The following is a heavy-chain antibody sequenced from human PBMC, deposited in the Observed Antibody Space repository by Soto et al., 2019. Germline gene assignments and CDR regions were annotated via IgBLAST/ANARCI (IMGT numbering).Heavy chain of an antibody. D-gene: IGHD3-22*01. CDR2: IWYDGSDK. CDR1: RFTFSTYG. J-gene: IGHJ6*02. Sequence: PGGSLRLSCAASRFTFSTYGMHWVRQAPGKGLEWVAVIWYDGSDKYYADSVKGRFTISRDNSKNTLYLQMNSLRAEDTAVYYCARDEAYYYDSSGYTYGMDVWGQGTTVTVSS. V-gene: IGHV3-33*01. CDR3: ARDEAYYYDSSGYTYGMDV.